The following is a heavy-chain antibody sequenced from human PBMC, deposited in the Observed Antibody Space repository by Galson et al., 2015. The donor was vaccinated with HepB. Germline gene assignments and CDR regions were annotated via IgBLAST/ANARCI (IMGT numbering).Heavy chain of an antibody. CDR2: ISSSGTAT. CDR1: GFTFSGYY. V-gene: IGHV3-11*01. D-gene: IGHD6-19*01. J-gene: IGHJ4*02. CDR3: ARDRGAVAGEYFDY. Sequence: SLRLSCAASGFTFSGYYMSWIRQAPGKGPEWVSYISSSGTATKSTDSVQGRFTISRDNAKNSLYLQMNSLRAEDTAVYYCARDRGAVAGEYFDYWGQGTLVTVSS.